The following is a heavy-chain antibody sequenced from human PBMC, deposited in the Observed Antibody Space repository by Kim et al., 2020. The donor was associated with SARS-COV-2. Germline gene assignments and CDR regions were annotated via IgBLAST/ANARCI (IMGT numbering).Heavy chain of an antibody. J-gene: IGHJ4*02. CDR3: VSVLMNSDYDGNY. V-gene: IGHV3-64D*06. CDR1: GFNFSEYA. Sequence: GGSLRLSCSASGFNFSEYALNWVHQAPGKGLEFVSAISTNGGSTYYADSVKGRFTIARDNSKNTLYLQMSSLREEDTAVYYCVSVLMNSDYDGNYWGQG. CDR2: ISTNGGST. D-gene: IGHD5-12*01.